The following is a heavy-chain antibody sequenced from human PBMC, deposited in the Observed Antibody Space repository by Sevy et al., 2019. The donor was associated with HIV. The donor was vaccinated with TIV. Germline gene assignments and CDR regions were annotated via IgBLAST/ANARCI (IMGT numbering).Heavy chain of an antibody. CDR1: GYTFTGYY. J-gene: IGHJ5*02. CDR3: AREQDIVVVPAAMNWFDP. V-gene: IGHV1-2*02. CDR2: INPNSGGT. Sequence: ASVKVSCKASGYTFTGYYMHWVRQAPGQGLEWMGWINPNSGGTNYAQKFQGRVTMTRDTSISTAYMELCRLRSDDTAVYYCAREQDIVVVPAAMNWFDPWGQGTLVTVSS. D-gene: IGHD2-2*01.